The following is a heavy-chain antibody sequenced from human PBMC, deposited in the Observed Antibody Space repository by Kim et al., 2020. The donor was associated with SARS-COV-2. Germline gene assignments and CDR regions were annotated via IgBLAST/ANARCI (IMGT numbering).Heavy chain of an antibody. Sequence: RGSTTSNPSLKSRVTISVDTSKNQFSLKLSSVTAADTAVYYCALLGIGDYWGQGTLVTVSS. D-gene: IGHD7-27*01. J-gene: IGHJ4*02. V-gene: IGHV4-34*01. CDR3: ALLGIGDY. CDR2: RGST.